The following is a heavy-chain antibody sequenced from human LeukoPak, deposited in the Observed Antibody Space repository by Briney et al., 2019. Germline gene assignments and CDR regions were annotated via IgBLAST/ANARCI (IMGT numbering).Heavy chain of an antibody. CDR3: ARVLDILTGPNPINWFDP. Sequence: SQTLSLTCTVSGGSISSGGYYWSWIRQHPGKGPEWIGYIYYSGSTYYNPSLKSRVTISVDTSKNQFSLKLSSVTAADTAVYYCARVLDILTGPNPINWFDPWGQGTLVTVSS. CDR2: IYYSGST. J-gene: IGHJ5*02. V-gene: IGHV4-31*03. D-gene: IGHD3-9*01. CDR1: GGSISSGGYY.